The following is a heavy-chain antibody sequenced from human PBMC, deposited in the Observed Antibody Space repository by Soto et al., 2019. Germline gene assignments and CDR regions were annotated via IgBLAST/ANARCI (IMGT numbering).Heavy chain of an antibody. D-gene: IGHD6-13*01. CDR3: AREGRAAAGNYYYYGMDV. CDR2: INSDGSST. Sequence: LRLSCAASGFTFSSYWMHWVRQAPGKGLVWVSRINSDGSSTSYADSVKGRFTISRDNAKNTLYLQMNSLRAEDTAVYYCAREGRAAAGNYYYYGMDVWGQGTTVTVSS. CDR1: GFTFSSYW. V-gene: IGHV3-74*01. J-gene: IGHJ6*02.